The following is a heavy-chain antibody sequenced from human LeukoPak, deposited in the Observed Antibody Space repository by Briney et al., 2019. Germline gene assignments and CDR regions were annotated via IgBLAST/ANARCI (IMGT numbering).Heavy chain of an antibody. Sequence: SETLSLTCTVSGGSISSSSYYWGWIRQPPGKGLEWIGSIYYSGSTYYNPSLKSRVTISVDTSKNQFSLKLSSVTAADTAVYYCARHEDYGGNFGYWGQGTLVTVSS. CDR2: IYYSGST. CDR1: GGSISSSSYY. V-gene: IGHV4-39*01. CDR3: ARHEDYGGNFGY. J-gene: IGHJ4*02. D-gene: IGHD4-23*01.